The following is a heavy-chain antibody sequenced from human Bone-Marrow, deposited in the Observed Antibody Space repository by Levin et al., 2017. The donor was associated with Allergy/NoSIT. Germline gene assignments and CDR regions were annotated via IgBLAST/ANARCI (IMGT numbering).Heavy chain of an antibody. V-gene: IGHV1-46*01. CDR1: GYIFTDFY. CDR3: ARGNRFSFDY. Sequence: GESLKISCKASGYIFTDFYIHCLRQAPGQGLEWMGLIRPSDGGTNYAQKFQGRVTMAWDTSTSTVDMEVSGLRYEDTAIYYCARGNRFSFDYWGQGTLVTVST. D-gene: IGHD3-10*01. CDR2: IRPSDGGT. J-gene: IGHJ4*02.